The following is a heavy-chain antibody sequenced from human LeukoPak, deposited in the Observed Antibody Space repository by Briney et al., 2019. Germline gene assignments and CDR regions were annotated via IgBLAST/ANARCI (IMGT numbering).Heavy chain of an antibody. CDR1: GRSISSYY. J-gene: IGHJ3*02. CDR3: ARVNPSLTLAFDS. CDR2: IYYSGRT. D-gene: IGHD3-9*01. Sequence: SDTLSLTRTVSGRSISSYYRSWIRQPPGEGLESIVYIYYSGRTNYNPSLKSRVTISVDTSKNQFSLKLSSVTAADTAVYYCARVNPSLTLAFDSWGQGTMVTVSS. V-gene: IGHV4-59*07.